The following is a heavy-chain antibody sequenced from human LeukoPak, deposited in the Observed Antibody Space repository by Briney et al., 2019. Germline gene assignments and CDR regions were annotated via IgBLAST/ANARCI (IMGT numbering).Heavy chain of an antibody. V-gene: IGHV1-3*01. CDR1: GYSFTNHA. CDR2: INVGNANT. J-gene: IGHJ6*02. Sequence: GASVKVSCKASGYSFTNHAIHWVRQAPGQRLEWMGWINVGNANTKYSQMFQGRVTITRDTSASTAYMELSSLRSEDTAVYYCARVRELLTPTYYYYYGMDVWGQGTTVTVSS. D-gene: IGHD1-26*01. CDR3: ARVRELLTPTYYYYYGMDV.